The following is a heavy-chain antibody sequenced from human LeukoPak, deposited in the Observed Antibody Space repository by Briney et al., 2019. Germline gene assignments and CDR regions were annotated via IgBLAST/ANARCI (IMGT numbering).Heavy chain of an antibody. D-gene: IGHD5-24*01. CDR1: GFTVSSNY. CDR3: ARGPARDGYNYEDY. J-gene: IGHJ4*02. V-gene: IGHV3-66*01. Sequence: GGSLRLSCAASGFTVSSNYMSWVRQAPGEGLEWGSVIYSGGSTYYADSVKGRFTISRDNSKNTLHIQMNSLRVEDTAVYYCARGPARDGYNYEDYWGQGTLVTVSS. CDR2: IYSGGST.